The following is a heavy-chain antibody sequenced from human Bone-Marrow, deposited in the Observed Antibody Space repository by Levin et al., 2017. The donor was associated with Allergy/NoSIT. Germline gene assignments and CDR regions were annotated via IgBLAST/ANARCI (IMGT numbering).Heavy chain of an antibody. CDR3: ARDGSVGRSPVFKGMDV. J-gene: IGHJ6*02. CDR2: IYHSGST. V-gene: IGHV4-38-2*02. Sequence: SETLSLTCAVSGYSISSGYYWGWIRQPPGKGLEWIGSIYHSGSTYYNPSLKSRVTISVDTSKNQFSLKLSSVTAADTAVYYCARDGSVGRSPVFKGMDVWGQGTTVTVSS. CDR1: GYSISSGYY. D-gene: IGHD2-2*01.